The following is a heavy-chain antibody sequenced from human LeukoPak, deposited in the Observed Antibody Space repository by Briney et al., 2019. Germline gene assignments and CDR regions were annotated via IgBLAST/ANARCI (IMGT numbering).Heavy chain of an antibody. Sequence: ASVKVSCKASVYTFTNYGISWVRQAPGQGLEWRGWISAYNGHTKYAQKVQGRVTMTRDTSTSTAYMELRSLRSDDTAVYYCARDGHRRYHYDSSGREDAFDIWGQGTMVTVSS. CDR2: ISAYNGHT. V-gene: IGHV1-18*01. J-gene: IGHJ3*02. CDR1: VYTFTNYG. CDR3: ARDGHRRYHYDSSGREDAFDI. D-gene: IGHD3-22*01.